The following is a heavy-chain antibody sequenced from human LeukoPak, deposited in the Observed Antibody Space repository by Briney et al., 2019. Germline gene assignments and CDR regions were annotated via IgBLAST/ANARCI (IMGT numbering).Heavy chain of an antibody. D-gene: IGHD3-10*02. Sequence: PGGSLRLSCAASGFTFSSYAMSWVRQAPGKGLEWVSAISGSGGSTYYADSVKGRFIISRDNAKNSLYLQMNSLRAEDTAVYYCAELGITMIGGVWGKGTTVTISS. CDR1: GFTFSSYA. CDR3: AELGITMIGGV. J-gene: IGHJ6*04. CDR2: ISGSGGST. V-gene: IGHV3-23*01.